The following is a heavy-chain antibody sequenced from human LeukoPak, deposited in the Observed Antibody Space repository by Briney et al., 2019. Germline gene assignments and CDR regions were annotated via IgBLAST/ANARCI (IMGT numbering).Heavy chain of an antibody. J-gene: IGHJ5*02. CDR3: AGGYCSGGSCYWFDP. Sequence: GESLKISCKGSGYSFTSYWIGWVRQKPGKGLEWMGIIYPGDSDTRYSPSFQGQVTISADKSISTAYLQWSSLKASDTAMYYCAGGYCSGGSCYWFDPWGQGTLVTVSS. CDR2: IYPGDSDT. D-gene: IGHD2-15*01. CDR1: GYSFTSYW. V-gene: IGHV5-51*03.